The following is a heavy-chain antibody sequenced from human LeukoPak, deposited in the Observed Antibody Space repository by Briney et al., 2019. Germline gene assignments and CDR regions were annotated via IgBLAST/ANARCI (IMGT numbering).Heavy chain of an antibody. Sequence: SETLSLTCTVSGGSISSGDYYWSWIRQPPGKGLEWIGYIYYSGSTYYNPSLKSRVTISVDTSKNQFSLKLSSVTAADTAVYYCARGYQLLQRGIGYFDYWGQGTLVTVSS. J-gene: IGHJ4*02. V-gene: IGHV4-30-4*08. D-gene: IGHD2-2*01. CDR1: GGSISSGDYY. CDR2: IYYSGST. CDR3: ARGYQLLQRGIGYFDY.